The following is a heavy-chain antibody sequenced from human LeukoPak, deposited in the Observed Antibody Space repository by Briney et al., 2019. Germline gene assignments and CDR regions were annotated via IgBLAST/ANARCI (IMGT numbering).Heavy chain of an antibody. CDR2: IYYSGST. V-gene: IGHV4-59*08. J-gene: IGHJ4*02. CDR1: GGSISSYY. CDR3: ARLQGYGDEAFDY. D-gene: IGHD2-21*02. Sequence: SETLSLTCTVSGGSISSYYWSWIRQPPGKGLEWIGYIYYSGSTNYNPSLKSRVTISVDTSKNQFSLKLSSVTAADTAVYYCARLQGYGDEAFDYWGQGTLVTVSS.